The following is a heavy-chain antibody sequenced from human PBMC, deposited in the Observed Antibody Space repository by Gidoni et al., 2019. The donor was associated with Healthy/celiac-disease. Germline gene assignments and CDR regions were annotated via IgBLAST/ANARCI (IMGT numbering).Heavy chain of an antibody. D-gene: IGHD4-17*01. Sequence: QVQLVEPGGCLVQPGSSLRLSCAPAGFTFSSYGMHWVRQAPGKGLAWVAVIWYDGSNKYYADSVKGRFTISRDNSKNTLYLQMNSLRAEDTAVYYCARVDDYGGLGHYWGQGTLVTVSS. CDR2: IWYDGSNK. V-gene: IGHV3-33*08. J-gene: IGHJ4*02. CDR1: GFTFSSYG. CDR3: ARVDDYGGLGHY.